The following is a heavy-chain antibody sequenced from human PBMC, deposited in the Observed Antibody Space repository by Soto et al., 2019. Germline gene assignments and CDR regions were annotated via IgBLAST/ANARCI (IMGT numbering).Heavy chain of an antibody. CDR2: MNANSGET. CDR3: ARVAVAGRPQWYNWLDS. CDR1: GYTFTDYD. V-gene: IGHV1-8*01. D-gene: IGHD6-19*01. Sequence: VASVKVSCKASGYTFTDYDINWVRQATGQGLEWIGWMNANSGETGYAQKFQGRGTMTRSASLSTAYLELSSLRSEDTAVYYCARVAVAGRPQWYNWLDSWGQGTLVTVYS. J-gene: IGHJ5*01.